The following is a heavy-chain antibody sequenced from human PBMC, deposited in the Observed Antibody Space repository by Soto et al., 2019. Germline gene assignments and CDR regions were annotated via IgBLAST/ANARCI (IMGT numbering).Heavy chain of an antibody. D-gene: IGHD3-16*01. V-gene: IGHV1-18*01. Sequence: QVQLGQSGDEVKKPRASVKVSCKAPGYIFVNYGIAWVRQAPGQGIEWLGWISPYTGNTYYATKVQGRLTLTTDTSTRTALMDLGSLTSADTAVYYCAMVDLYVTPTPQDVWGNGPTVTVSS. CDR1: GYIFVNYG. CDR2: ISPYTGNT. CDR3: AMVDLYVTPTPQDV. J-gene: IGHJ6*04.